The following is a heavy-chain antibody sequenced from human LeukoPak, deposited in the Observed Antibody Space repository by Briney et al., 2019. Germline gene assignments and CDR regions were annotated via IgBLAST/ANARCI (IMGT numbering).Heavy chain of an antibody. CDR2: ISSSSSYI. V-gene: IGHV3-21*01. Sequence: GGSLRLSCAASGFTFSSYSMNWVRQAPGKGLEWVSSISSSSSYIYYADSVKGRFTISRDNAKNSLYLQVNSLRAEDTAVYYCARDPCGGDCYGTDYWGQGTLVTVSS. CDR3: ARDPCGGDCYGTDY. J-gene: IGHJ4*02. CDR1: GFTFSSYS. D-gene: IGHD2-21*02.